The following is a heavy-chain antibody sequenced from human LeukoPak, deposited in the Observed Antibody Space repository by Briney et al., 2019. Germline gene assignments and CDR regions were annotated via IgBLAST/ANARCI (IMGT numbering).Heavy chain of an antibody. D-gene: IGHD4-17*01. V-gene: IGHV3-30-3*01. J-gene: IGHJ3*02. CDR2: ISYDGSNK. CDR3: AREDYDYSPDAFDI. Sequence: GGSLRLSCAASGFTFSSYAMHWVRQAPGKGLEWVAVISYDGSNKYYADSVKGRFTISRDNSKNTLYLQMNSLRAEDTAVYYCAREDYDYSPDAFDIWGQGTMVTVSS. CDR1: GFTFSSYA.